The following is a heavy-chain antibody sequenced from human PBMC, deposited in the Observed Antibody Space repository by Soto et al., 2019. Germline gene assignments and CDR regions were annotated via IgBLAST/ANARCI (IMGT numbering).Heavy chain of an antibody. D-gene: IGHD5-18*01. CDR3: AKWKVPNTGEYYFDY. CDR2: VSNDGSSE. Sequence: QVQLVESGGGVVQPGRSLRLSCAASGFTFSDYAMHWVRQAPGKGLEWVAVVSNDGSSEYYAGFVRGRFTLSRDNSKDNLYLQMNTLRPADTAVYYCAKWKVPNTGEYYFDYWGQGTLVTVSS. J-gene: IGHJ4*02. V-gene: IGHV3-30*18. CDR1: GFTFSDYA.